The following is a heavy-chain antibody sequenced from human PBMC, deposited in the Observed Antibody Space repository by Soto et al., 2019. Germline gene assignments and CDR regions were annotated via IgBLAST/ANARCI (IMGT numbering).Heavy chain of an antibody. Sequence: EVQLVESGGGLVQPGGSLRLSCAASGFTVSSKYMTWVRQAPGKGLEWVSLIQSGGTTYYADSVKGRFTISRDTSENTLHLQMDSLGVEDTAVYYCARDDVLCDGGRCYGIPLDVWAKGPRSPSPQ. J-gene: IGHJ6*04. CDR1: GFTVSSKY. CDR3: ARDDVLCDGGRCYGIPLDV. V-gene: IGHV3-66*01. D-gene: IGHD2-15*01. CDR2: IQSGGTT.